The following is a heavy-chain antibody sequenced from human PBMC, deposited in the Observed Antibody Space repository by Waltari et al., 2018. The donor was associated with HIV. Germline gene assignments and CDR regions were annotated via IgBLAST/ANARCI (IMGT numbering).Heavy chain of an antibody. J-gene: IGHJ6*02. CDR3: AIDISYYYGMDV. CDR2: ISSSSSYR. D-gene: IGHD3-9*01. Sequence: EVQLVESGGGLVKPGGSLRLSCAASGFTFSSYSMNWVRQAPGTGLDWVSTISSSSSYRYDADSVKGRFTISRDNAKNSLYLQMNSLRAEDTAVYYCAIDISYYYGMDVWGQGTTVTVSS. V-gene: IGHV3-21*01. CDR1: GFTFSSYS.